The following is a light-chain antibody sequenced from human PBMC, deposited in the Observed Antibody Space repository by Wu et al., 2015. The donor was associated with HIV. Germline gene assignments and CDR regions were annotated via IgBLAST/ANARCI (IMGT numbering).Light chain of an antibody. CDR2: GAS. Sequence: EIVLTQSPATLSLSPGERATLSCRASQSVGSDLAWYQQKPGHSPRLLIYGASTRATAIPARFSGSGSGTDFTFTISDIQSEDFAVYYCLQYHQWPPMTFGQGTRLDI. CDR1: QSVGSD. CDR3: LQYHQWPPMT. J-gene: IGKJ5*01. V-gene: IGKV3-15*01.